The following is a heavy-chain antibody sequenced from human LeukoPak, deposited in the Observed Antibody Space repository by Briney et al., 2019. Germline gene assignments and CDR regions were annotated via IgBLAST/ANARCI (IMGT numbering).Heavy chain of an antibody. CDR3: AREKWLASYFDY. V-gene: IGHV4-34*01. CDR1: GGSLSGYY. D-gene: IGHD3-22*01. J-gene: IGHJ4*02. Sequence: PSETLSLTCAVYGGSLSGYYWSWIRQPPGKGLEWIGEINHSGSTNYNPSLKSRVTISVDTSKNQFSLKLSSVTAADTAVYYCAREKWLASYFDYWGQGTLVTVSS. CDR2: INHSGST.